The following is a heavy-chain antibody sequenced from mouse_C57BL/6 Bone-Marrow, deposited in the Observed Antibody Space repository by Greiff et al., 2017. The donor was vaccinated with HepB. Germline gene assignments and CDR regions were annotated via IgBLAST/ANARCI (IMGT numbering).Heavy chain of an antibody. Sequence: VQLKESGPGLVKPSQSLSLTCSVTGYSITSGYYWNWIRQFPGNKLEWMGYISYDGSNNYNPSLKNRISITRDTSKNQFFLKLNSVTTEDTATYYCARAGHYGSSYYAMDYWGQGTSVTVSS. V-gene: IGHV3-6*01. CDR2: ISYDGSN. CDR1: GYSITSGYY. J-gene: IGHJ4*01. D-gene: IGHD1-1*01. CDR3: ARAGHYGSSYYAMDY.